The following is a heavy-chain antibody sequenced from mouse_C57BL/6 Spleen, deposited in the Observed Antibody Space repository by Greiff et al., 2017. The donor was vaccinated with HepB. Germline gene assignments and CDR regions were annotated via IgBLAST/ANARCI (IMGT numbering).Heavy chain of an antibody. V-gene: IGHV2-2*01. D-gene: IGHD1-1*01. CDR3: ASQEGSYYAMDY. Sequence: QVQLQQSGPGLVQPSQSLSITCTVSGFSLTSYGVHWVRQSPGKGLEWLGVIWSGGSTDYNAAFISRLSISKDNSKSQVFYTMNSLQADDTAIYYCASQEGSYYAMDYWGQGTSVTVSS. CDR1: GFSLTSYG. J-gene: IGHJ4*01. CDR2: IWSGGST.